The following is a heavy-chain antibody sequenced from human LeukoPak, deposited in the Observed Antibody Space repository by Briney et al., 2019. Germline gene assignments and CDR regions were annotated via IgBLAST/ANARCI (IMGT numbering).Heavy chain of an antibody. J-gene: IGHJ6*02. Sequence: GGSLRLSCAASGFTFSSYGMHWVRQAPGKGLEWVAVISYDGSNKYYADSVKGRFTISRDNSKNTLYLQMNSLRAEDTAVYYCAIDDYYDSSGYSNYGMDVWGQGTTVTVSS. CDR3: AIDDYYDSSGYSNYGMDV. V-gene: IGHV3-30*03. D-gene: IGHD3-22*01. CDR1: GFTFSSYG. CDR2: ISYDGSNK.